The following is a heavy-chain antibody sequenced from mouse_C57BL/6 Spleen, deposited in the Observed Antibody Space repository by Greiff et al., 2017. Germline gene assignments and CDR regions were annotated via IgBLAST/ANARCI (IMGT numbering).Heavy chain of an antibody. D-gene: IGHD2-1*01. CDR3: ARSGPYGNYFDY. Sequence: QVQLQQSGAELVRPGTSVKMSCKASGYTFTNYWIGWAKQRPGHGLEWIGYIYPGGGYTNYNEKFKGKATLTADKSSSTAYMQFSSLTSEDSAIYYCARSGPYGNYFDYWGQGTTLTVSS. CDR1: GYTFTNYW. J-gene: IGHJ2*01. CDR2: IYPGGGYT. V-gene: IGHV1-63*01.